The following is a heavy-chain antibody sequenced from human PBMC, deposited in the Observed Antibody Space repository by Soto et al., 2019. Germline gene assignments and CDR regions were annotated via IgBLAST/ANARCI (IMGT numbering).Heavy chain of an antibody. CDR1: GGFISSYY. V-gene: IGHV4-59*01. Sequence: QVQLQESGPGLVKPSETLSLTCTASGGFISSYYWSWIRQPPGKGVEWIGYIYYSGSTNYNPSLKSRVTISVDTSKDQFSLKLSSVTAADTAVYYSARGRFSGYHYYSYKEVGCNGTTVTVSS. J-gene: IGHJ6*03. CDR3: ARGRFSGYHYYSYKEV. CDR2: IYYSGST. D-gene: IGHD3-3*01.